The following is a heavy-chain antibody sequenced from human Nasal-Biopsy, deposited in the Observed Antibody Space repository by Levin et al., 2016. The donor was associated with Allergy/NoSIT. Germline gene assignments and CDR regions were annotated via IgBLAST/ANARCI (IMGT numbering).Heavy chain of an antibody. D-gene: IGHD3-10*01. J-gene: IGHJ4*02. CDR2: ICYSGDT. CDR1: GGSISSYY. Sequence: SETLSLTCSVSGGSISSYYWNWVRQPPGKRLEWIGYICYSGDTRYNPSLQSRLTISIDTSTNQFSLKLSSVTAADTAVYYCAIGRAGPYYFDFWGQGTLVTVSS. CDR3: AIGRAGPYYFDF. V-gene: IGHV4-59*01.